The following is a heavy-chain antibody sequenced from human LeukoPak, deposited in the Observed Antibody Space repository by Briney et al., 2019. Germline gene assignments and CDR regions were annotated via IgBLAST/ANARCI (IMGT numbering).Heavy chain of an antibody. V-gene: IGHV1-18*01. D-gene: IGHD3-3*01. Sequence: ASVKVSCKASGYTFTSYGISWVRQAPGQGLEWMGWTSAYNGNTNYAQKLQGRVTMTTDTSTSTAYMELRSLRSDDTAVYYCARDPISYYDFWSGYPPRYLDYWGQGTLVTVS. J-gene: IGHJ4*02. CDR3: ARDPISYYDFWSGYPPRYLDY. CDR2: TSAYNGNT. CDR1: GYTFTSYG.